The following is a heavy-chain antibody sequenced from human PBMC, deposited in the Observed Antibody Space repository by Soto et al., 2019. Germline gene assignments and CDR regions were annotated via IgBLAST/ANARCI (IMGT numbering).Heavy chain of an antibody. Sequence: EVQLVESGGGLVQPGGSLRLSCAASGFNFSSYSMSWVRQAPGKGLERVSYISSSSSTIYYADSVKGRFTISRDNAKNSLYLQMNSLIAEDTAVYYCAREEGLLNWFDPWGQGTLVTVSS. CDR2: ISSSSSTI. CDR3: AREEGLLNWFDP. V-gene: IGHV3-48*01. CDR1: GFNFSSYS. J-gene: IGHJ5*02. D-gene: IGHD1-26*01.